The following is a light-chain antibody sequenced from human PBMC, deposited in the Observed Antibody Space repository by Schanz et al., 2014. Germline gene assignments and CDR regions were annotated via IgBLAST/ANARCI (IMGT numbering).Light chain of an antibody. CDR3: QEYLSSYT. CDR1: QSIKSQ. CDR2: DVS. V-gene: IGKV3D-15*01. Sequence: EVVLTQSPATLSLSPGERATLSCRASQSIKSQLAWYQQKPGQAPRLLISDVSDRATGIPARFSGSGSGTEFTLTITSLQSEDVAVYYCQEYLSSYTSGQGTYLEIK. J-gene: IGKJ2*01.